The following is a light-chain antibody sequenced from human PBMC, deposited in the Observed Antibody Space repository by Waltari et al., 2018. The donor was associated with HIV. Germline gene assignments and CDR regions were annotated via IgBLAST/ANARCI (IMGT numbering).Light chain of an antibody. CDR2: KVS. Sequence: VVMTQSPLSLPVTLGQPASISCRSSQSLVYSDGNTYLNWFQQRPGQSPRRLIYKVSNRDSGVPDRFSGSGSGTDFTLKISRVEAEDVGVYYCMQGKHWPHSSPDIMYTFGQGTKLEIK. CDR1: QSLVYSDGNTY. V-gene: IGKV2-30*01. J-gene: IGKJ2*01. CDR3: MQGKHWPHSSPDIMYT.